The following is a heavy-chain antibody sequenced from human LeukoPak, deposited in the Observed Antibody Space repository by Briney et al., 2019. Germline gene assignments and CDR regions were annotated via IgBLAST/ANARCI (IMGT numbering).Heavy chain of an antibody. V-gene: IGHV1-69*13. J-gene: IGHJ4*02. D-gene: IGHD3-22*01. CDR1: GYTFTSYG. CDR3: ARVSLADYYDSSGHDFDY. Sequence: ASVKVSCKASGYTFTSYGISWVRQAPGQGLEWMGGIIPIFGTANYAQKFQGRVTITADESTSTAYMELSSLRSEDTAVYYCARVSLADYYDSSGHDFDYWGQGTLVTVSS. CDR2: IIPIFGTA.